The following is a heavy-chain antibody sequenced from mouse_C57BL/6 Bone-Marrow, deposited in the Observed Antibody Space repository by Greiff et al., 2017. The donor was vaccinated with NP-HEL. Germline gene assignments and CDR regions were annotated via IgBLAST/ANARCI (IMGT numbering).Heavy chain of an antibody. CDR2: IYPGNSDT. Sequence: EVQLQQSGTVLARPGASVKMSCKTSGYTFTSYWMHWVKQRPGQGLEWIGAIYPGNSDTSYNQKFKGKAKLTAVTSASTAYMELSSRTNEDSAVYYCILGGSSYDAMDYWGQGTSVTVSS. J-gene: IGHJ4*01. CDR1: GYTFTSYW. CDR3: ILGGSSYDAMDY. V-gene: IGHV1-5*01. D-gene: IGHD1-1*01.